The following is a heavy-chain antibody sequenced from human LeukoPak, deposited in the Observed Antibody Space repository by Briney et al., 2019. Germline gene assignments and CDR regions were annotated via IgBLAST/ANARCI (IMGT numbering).Heavy chain of an antibody. CDR1: GYSFNTYY. Sequence: AAVTVSRMASGYSFNTYYMNWVRQAPGQGREWVGWIYTDRGGTNYAQKFLGRVTMTRDKANSTAYLELSGLRSDDTAVYYCSRHVVTLVRGVNNRKEDWLDPWGQGTLVSVSS. D-gene: IGHD3-10*01. CDR2: IYTDRGGT. J-gene: IGHJ5*02. CDR3: SRHVVTLVRGVNNRKEDWLDP. V-gene: IGHV1-2*02.